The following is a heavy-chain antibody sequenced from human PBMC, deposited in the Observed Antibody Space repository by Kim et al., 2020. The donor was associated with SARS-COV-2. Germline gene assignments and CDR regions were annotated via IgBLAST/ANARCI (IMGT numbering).Heavy chain of an antibody. D-gene: IGHD2-15*01. Sequence: TIYYADSVKGRFTISRDNAKSSLSLQMNSLRDEDTAVYYCARDNGGNFDSWGQGTLVTVSS. CDR2: TI. J-gene: IGHJ4*02. V-gene: IGHV3-48*02. CDR3: ARDNGGNFDS.